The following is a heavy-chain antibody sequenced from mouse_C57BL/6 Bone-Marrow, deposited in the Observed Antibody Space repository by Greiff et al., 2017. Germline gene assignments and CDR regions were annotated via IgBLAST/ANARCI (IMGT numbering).Heavy chain of an antibody. V-gene: IGHV7-1*01. Sequence: DVMLVESGGGLVQSGRSLRLSCATSGFTFSDFYMEWVRQAPGKGLEWIAASRNKANDYTTEYSASVKGLFIVSRYTSQSILYLQMNALRAEDTAMYYCARPYPYYNNYTPFFDYWVQGTTLTVSS. D-gene: IGHD2-5*01. J-gene: IGHJ2*01. CDR1: GFTFSDFY. CDR2: SRNKANDYTT. CDR3: ARPYPYYNNYTPFFDY.